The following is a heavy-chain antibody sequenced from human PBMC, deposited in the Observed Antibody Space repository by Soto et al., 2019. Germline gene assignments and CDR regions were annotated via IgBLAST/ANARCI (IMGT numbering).Heavy chain of an antibody. CDR1: GFPISSPYS. Sequence: SETLSLTCLVSGFPISSPYSWGWIRQPPGKGLEWIGSISHTGTASYSPSLTSRVSISVDTSKNQVSLKLTSVTAADTAVYFCARVTMVIRDSDHFGVDVWGHGTTVTVS. CDR2: ISHTGTA. J-gene: IGHJ6*02. CDR3: ARVTMVIRDSDHFGVDV. D-gene: IGHD4-17*01. V-gene: IGHV4-38-2*02.